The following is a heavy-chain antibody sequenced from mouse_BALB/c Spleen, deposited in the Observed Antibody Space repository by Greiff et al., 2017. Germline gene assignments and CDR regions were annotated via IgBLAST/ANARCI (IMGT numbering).Heavy chain of an antibody. V-gene: IGHV1-4*02. Sequence: VQLQQSAAELARPGASVKMSCKASGYTFTSYTMHWVKQRPGQGLEWIGYINPSSGYTEYNQKFKDKTTLTADKSSSTAYMQLSSLTSEDSAVYYCAREGYYDYEDYWGQGTTLTVSS. CDR3: AREGYYDYEDY. CDR1: GYTFTSYT. D-gene: IGHD2-4*01. J-gene: IGHJ2*01. CDR2: INPSSGYT.